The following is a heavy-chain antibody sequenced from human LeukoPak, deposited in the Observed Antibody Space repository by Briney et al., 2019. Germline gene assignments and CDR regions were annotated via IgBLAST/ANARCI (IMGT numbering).Heavy chain of an antibody. Sequence: ASVKVSCKASGYTFTGYYMHWVRQAPGQGLEWMGWINPNSGGTNYAQKFQGRVTMTRDTSISTAYMELSRLRSDDTAVYYCATLRLDGGNTLFDYWGQGTLVTVSS. D-gene: IGHD4-23*01. J-gene: IGHJ4*02. CDR1: GYTFTGYY. V-gene: IGHV1-2*02. CDR3: ATLRLDGGNTLFDY. CDR2: INPNSGGT.